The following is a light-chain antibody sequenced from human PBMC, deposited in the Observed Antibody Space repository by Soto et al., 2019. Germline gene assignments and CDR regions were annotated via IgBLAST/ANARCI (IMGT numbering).Light chain of an antibody. Sequence: QSVLTQPASVSGSPGQSITISCTGTSNDVGGYNSVSWYQQHPGKAPKLMIYADFNRPSGVSDRFSGSKSGNTATLTISGLQPEDEPDYFCSSYTGDNTLFGGGTKLTVL. J-gene: IGLJ2*01. CDR2: ADF. CDR1: SNDVGGYNS. CDR3: SSYTGDNTL. V-gene: IGLV2-14*01.